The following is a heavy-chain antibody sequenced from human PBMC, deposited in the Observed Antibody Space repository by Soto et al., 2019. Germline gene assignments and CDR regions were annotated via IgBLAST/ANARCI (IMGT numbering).Heavy chain of an antibody. J-gene: IGHJ4*02. CDR1: GFSLSTNGVA. Sequence: QITLKESGPALVKPTQPLTLTCTFSGFSLSTNGVAVGWIRQPPGKALEWLEHISWNDDKYYSLALKSRLNITKDTTKNQVVLIMTNMDPVDTATYYCAHLCSFITFAYDYWGQGSLVTVSP. CDR3: AHLCSFITFAYDY. V-gene: IGHV2-5*01. CDR2: ISWNDDK. D-gene: IGHD2-15*01.